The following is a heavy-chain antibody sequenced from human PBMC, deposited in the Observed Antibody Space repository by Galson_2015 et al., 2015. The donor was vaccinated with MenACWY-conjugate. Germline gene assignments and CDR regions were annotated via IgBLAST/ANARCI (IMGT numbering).Heavy chain of an antibody. J-gene: IGHJ4*02. V-gene: IGHV3-74*01. CDR3: AKSRGASFYFDS. CDR2: INPGGSST. D-gene: IGHD1-26*01. CDR1: GFIFNTYW. Sequence: SLRLSCAASGFIFNTYWMHWVRHAPGKGLVWVSRINPGGSSTTYADTVKDRFTISRDNAKNMLYLQMNSLRPEDTAVFYCAKSRGASFYFDSWARAPWSPSPQ.